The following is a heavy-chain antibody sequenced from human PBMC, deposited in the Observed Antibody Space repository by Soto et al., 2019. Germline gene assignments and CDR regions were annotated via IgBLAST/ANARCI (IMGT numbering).Heavy chain of an antibody. CDR3: ARAYYDFWSVPDY. V-gene: IGHV1-2*02. J-gene: IGHJ4*02. CDR1: GYTFTGYY. D-gene: IGHD3-3*01. CDR2: INPNSGGT. Sequence: GASVKVSCKASGYTFTGYYMHWVRQAPGQGLEWMGWINPNSGGTNYAQKFQGRVTMTRDTSISTAYMELSRLRSDDTAVYYCARAYYDFWSVPDYCGQGTLVTVSS.